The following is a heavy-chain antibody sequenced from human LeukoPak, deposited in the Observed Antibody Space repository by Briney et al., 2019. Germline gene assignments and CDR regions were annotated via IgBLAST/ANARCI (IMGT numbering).Heavy chain of an antibody. V-gene: IGHV3-48*02. CDR3: ARGGYIDY. J-gene: IGHJ4*02. CDR2: ISTSSSII. CDR1: GFTFSSYG. Sequence: GGSLRLSCAASGFTFSSYGMNWVRQAPGKGLEWVSYISTSSSIIYYADSVKGRFIISRDTAKSSLYLQMTSLRDDDTAVYYCARGGYIDYWGQGTLVTVSS. D-gene: IGHD5-12*01.